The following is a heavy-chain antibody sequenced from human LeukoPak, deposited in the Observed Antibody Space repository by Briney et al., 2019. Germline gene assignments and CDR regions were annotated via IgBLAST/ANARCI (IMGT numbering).Heavy chain of an antibody. Sequence: PSETLSLTCTVSGGSISSYYWSWIRQPPGKGLEWIGYIYYSGSTNYNPSLKSRVTISVDTSKNQFSLKLSSVTAADTAVYYCARENDYGDFCDCWGQGSLVAVSS. J-gene: IGHJ4*02. CDR2: IYYSGST. D-gene: IGHD4-17*01. CDR1: GGSISSYY. V-gene: IGHV4-59*01. CDR3: ARENDYGDFCDC.